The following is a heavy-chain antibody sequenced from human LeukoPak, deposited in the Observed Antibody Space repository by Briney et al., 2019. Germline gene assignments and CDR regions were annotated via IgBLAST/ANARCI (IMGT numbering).Heavy chain of an antibody. CDR2: ISGSGGST. V-gene: IGHV3-23*01. CDR1: GFTFSSYA. D-gene: IGHD6-6*01. J-gene: IGHJ4*02. Sequence: GGSLGLSCAASGFTFSSYAMSWVRQAPGKGLEWVSAISGSGGSTYYADSVKDRFTISRDNSKNTLYLQMNSLRAEDTAVYYCAKDGGSSRFDYWGQGTLVTVSS. CDR3: AKDGGSSRFDY.